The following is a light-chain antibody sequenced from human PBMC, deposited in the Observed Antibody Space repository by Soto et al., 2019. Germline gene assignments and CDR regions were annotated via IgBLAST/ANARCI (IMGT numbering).Light chain of an antibody. CDR1: QSILFNSNNRNY. J-gene: IGKJ4*01. CDR2: WAS. Sequence: DIVMTQSPDSLAVSLGERATINCKSSQSILFNSNNRNYLAWYQQKPGQPPKLPIYWASTRASGVPDRFSGGGSGTDFTLTISSLQADDVAVYYCQQYYSPPLTFGGGTKVEIK. CDR3: QQYYSPPLT. V-gene: IGKV4-1*01.